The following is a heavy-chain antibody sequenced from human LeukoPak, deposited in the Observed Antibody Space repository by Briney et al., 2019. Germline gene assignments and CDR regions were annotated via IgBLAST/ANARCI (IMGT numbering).Heavy chain of an antibody. V-gene: IGHV4-39*01. CDR1: GGSISSSSYY. CDR3: ASTYYDFWSGYLDY. Sequence: SETLSLTCTVSGGSISSSSYYWGWIRQPPGKGLEWIGSIYYSGSTYYNPSLKSRVTISVDTSKNQFSLKLSSVTAADTAVYYCASTYYDFWSGYLDYWGQGTLVTVSS. CDR2: IYYSGST. J-gene: IGHJ4*02. D-gene: IGHD3-3*01.